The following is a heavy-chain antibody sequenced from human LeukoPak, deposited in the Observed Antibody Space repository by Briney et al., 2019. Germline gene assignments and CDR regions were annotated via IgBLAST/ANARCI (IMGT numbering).Heavy chain of an antibody. Sequence: SETLSLTCTVSGGSISSYYWSWIRQPPGKGLEWIGYIYYSGSTNYNPSLKSRVTISVDTSKNQFSLDLSSVTAADTAVYYCARARYNWFDPWGRGILVTVSS. CDR3: ARARYNWFDP. V-gene: IGHV4-59*01. CDR2: IYYSGST. CDR1: GGSISSYY. J-gene: IGHJ5*02.